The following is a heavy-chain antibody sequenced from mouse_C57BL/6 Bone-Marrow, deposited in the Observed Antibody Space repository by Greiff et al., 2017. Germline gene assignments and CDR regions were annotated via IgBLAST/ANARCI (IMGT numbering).Heavy chain of an antibody. Sequence: VKLQESGAELVKPGASVKLSCKASGYTFTSYWMHWVKQRPGQGLEWIGMIHPNSGSTNYNEKFKSKATLTVDKSSSTAYMQLSSLTSEDSAVYYCARNAYYSNWDYWGQGTTLTVSS. CDR2: IHPNSGST. V-gene: IGHV1-64*01. CDR3: ARNAYYSNWDY. D-gene: IGHD2-5*01. CDR1: GYTFTSYW. J-gene: IGHJ2*01.